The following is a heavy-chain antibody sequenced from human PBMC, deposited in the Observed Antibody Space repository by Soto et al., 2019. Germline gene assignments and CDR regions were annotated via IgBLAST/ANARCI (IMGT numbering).Heavy chain of an antibody. J-gene: IGHJ5*02. V-gene: IGHV4-4*07. D-gene: IGHD2-2*01. CDR3: ATGRSEVVPGAMDT. Sequence: QVQLQESGPGLVKPSETLSLSCTVSGDSFSNYYCNWVRKSAGKGLEWIGRIYPTGSTTYNPSLKSRLTMSVDPSKNQFSLRLTSMTAADTAVYYCATGRSEVVPGAMDTWGQGTLVTVSS. CDR2: IYPTGST. CDR1: GDSFSNYY.